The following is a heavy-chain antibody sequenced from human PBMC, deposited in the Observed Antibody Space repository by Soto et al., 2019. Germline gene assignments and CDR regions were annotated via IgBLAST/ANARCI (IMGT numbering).Heavy chain of an antibody. CDR1: GGSISSGGYS. V-gene: IGHV4-30-2*01. J-gene: IGHJ4*02. D-gene: IGHD6-19*01. CDR3: ARAGGLGAVAADY. CDR2: IYHSGST. Sequence: QLQLQESGSGLVKPSQTLSLTCAVSGGSISSGGYSWSWIRQPPGKGLACIGYIYHSGSTYYNPSLKSRVTMSVDRAKNQFSLKLSSVTAADTAVYYCARAGGLGAVAADYWGQGTLVTVSS.